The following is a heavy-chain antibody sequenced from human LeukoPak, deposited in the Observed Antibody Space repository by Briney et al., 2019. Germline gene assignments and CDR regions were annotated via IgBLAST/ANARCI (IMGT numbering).Heavy chain of an antibody. V-gene: IGHV3-23*01. CDR3: AASWGPDTSAFRWGRDGMDV. D-gene: IGHD3-16*01. CDR1: GLTFNNYA. Sequence: GGSLRLSCAVSGLTFNNYAMSWVRQAPGKGLEWVSAISKSGDHTYYAASAKGRFTIYRDNSKNTQYLQMNSLRAEDTAVYYCAASWGPDTSAFRWGRDGMDVWGQGTTVIVS. J-gene: IGHJ6*02. CDR2: ISKSGDHT.